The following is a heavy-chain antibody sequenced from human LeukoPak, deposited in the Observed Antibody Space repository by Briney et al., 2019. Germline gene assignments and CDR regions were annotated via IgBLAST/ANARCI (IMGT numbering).Heavy chain of an antibody. V-gene: IGHV3-21*01. CDR3: AREPYYYDSSGYYYGGAFDI. D-gene: IGHD3-22*01. J-gene: IGHJ3*02. CDR1: GFTFSSYS. Sequence: GGSLGLSCAASGFTFSSYSMNWVRQAPGKGLEWVSSISSSSSYIYYADSVKGRFTISRDNAKNSLYLQMNSLRAEDTAVYYCAREPYYYDSSGYYYGGAFDIWGQGTMVTVSS. CDR2: ISSSSSYI.